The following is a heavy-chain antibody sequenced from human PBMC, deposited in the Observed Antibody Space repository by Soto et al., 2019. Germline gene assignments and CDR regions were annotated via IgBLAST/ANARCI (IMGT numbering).Heavy chain of an antibody. CDR3: AKDRGGYCSGGSCYYHYFDY. CDR2: ISWNSGSI. V-gene: IGHV3-9*01. J-gene: IGHJ4*02. D-gene: IGHD2-15*01. Sequence: GGSLRLSCAASGFTFDDYAMHWVRQAPGKGLEWVSGISWNSGSIGYADSVKGRFTISRDNAKNSLYLQMNSLRAEDTALYYCAKDRGGYCSGGSCYYHYFDYWGQGTLVTVSS. CDR1: GFTFDDYA.